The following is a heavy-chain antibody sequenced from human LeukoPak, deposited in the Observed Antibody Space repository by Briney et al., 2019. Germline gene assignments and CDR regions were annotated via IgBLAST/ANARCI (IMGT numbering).Heavy chain of an antibody. CDR1: GFTFSSYA. D-gene: IGHD6-19*01. CDR2: ISSSSDTI. V-gene: IGHV3-48*01. CDR3: ARGQYSSGPEDY. J-gene: IGHJ4*02. Sequence: GGSLRLSCAASGFTFSSYAMSWVRQAPGKGLEWVSYISSSSDTIYYADSVKGRFTISRDNAKNSLYLQMNSLRAEDTAVYYCARGQYSSGPEDYWGQGTLVTVSS.